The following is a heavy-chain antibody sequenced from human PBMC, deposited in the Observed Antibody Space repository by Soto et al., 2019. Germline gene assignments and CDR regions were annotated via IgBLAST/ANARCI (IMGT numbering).Heavy chain of an antibody. Sequence: QVQLVASGGGLVKPGGSLRLSCAASGFTFSDYYMSWIRQAPGKGLEWVSYISSSGSTIYYADSVKGRFTISRDNAKNSLYLQMNSLRAEDTAVYYCTGVVKVIAAAGSDAFDIWGQGTMVTVSS. CDR3: TGVVKVIAAAGSDAFDI. V-gene: IGHV3-11*01. CDR1: GFTFSDYY. D-gene: IGHD6-13*01. CDR2: ISSSGSTI. J-gene: IGHJ3*02.